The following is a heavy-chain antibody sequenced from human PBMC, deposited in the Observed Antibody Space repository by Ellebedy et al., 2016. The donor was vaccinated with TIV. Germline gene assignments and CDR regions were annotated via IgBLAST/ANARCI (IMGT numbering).Heavy chain of an antibody. CDR1: GFTVRSNS. CDR2: IETGGNT. V-gene: IGHV3-53*01. D-gene: IGHD3-16*01. J-gene: IGHJ4*02. CDR3: ARDYASG. Sequence: PGGSLRLSCAASGFTVRSNSMSWVRQAPGKGLEWVSVIETGGNTNYADSVKGRFTISRDNSKDTLYLQMNSLRAEDTAVYYCARDYASGWGQGTLVTVSS.